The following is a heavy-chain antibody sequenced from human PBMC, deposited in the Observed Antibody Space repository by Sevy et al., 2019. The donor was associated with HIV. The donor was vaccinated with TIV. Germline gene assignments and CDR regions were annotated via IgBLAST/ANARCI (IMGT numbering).Heavy chain of an antibody. Sequence: GGSLRLSCAASEITFSTAIIHWVRQAPGKGLEWVAAISYDESKYYADSVKGRLTISRDSSKNTVYLEMSSLRTEDTAVYNWAKEGGTSGSCGYFNNWGKETLLTAS. J-gene: IGHJ4*02. CDR2: ISYDESK. CDR3: AKEGGTSGSCGYFNN. CDR1: EITFSTAI. V-gene: IGHV3-30*04. D-gene: IGHD1-1*01.